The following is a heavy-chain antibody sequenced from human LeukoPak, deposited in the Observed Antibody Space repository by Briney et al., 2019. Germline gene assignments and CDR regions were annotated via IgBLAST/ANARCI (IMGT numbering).Heavy chain of an antibody. J-gene: IGHJ4*02. V-gene: IGHV1-18*04. D-gene: IGHD6-19*01. CDR3: ASSIAVAGSADYFDY. CDR2: ISAYNGST. CDR1: GYTFTSYG. Sequence: ASVTVSCKASGYTFTSYGISWVRQAPGQGLEWMGWISAYNGSTNYAQKLQGRVTMTTDTSTSTAYMELRSLRSDDTAVYYCASSIAVAGSADYFDYWGQGTLVTVSS.